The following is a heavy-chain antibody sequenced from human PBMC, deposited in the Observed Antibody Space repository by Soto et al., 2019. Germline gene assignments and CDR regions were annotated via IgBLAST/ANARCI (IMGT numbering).Heavy chain of an antibody. CDR2: INHSGST. Sequence: PSETLSLTCAVSGGSFSGYYWSWIRQPPGKGLEWIGEINHSGSTNYNPSLKSRVTISVDTSKNQFSLKLSSVTAADTAVYYCARGEPSTYYDFWSGYYIPYYFDYWGQGTLVTVSS. V-gene: IGHV4-34*01. J-gene: IGHJ4*02. CDR3: ARGEPSTYYDFWSGYYIPYYFDY. D-gene: IGHD3-3*01. CDR1: GGSFSGYY.